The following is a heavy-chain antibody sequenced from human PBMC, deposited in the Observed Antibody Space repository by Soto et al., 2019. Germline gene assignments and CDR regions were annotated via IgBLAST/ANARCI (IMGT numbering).Heavy chain of an antibody. CDR3: AHGYYGDPEGWFDP. D-gene: IGHD4-17*01. CDR2: IYWDDDK. J-gene: IGHJ5*02. Sequence: QITLKESGPPLVKPTQTLTLTCTFSGFSLSTSGVGVGWIRQPPGKALEWLALIYWDDDKRYSPSLKSRLTITKDTSKNQVVLTMTNMDPVDTATYYCAHGYYGDPEGWFDPWGQGTLVTVSS. V-gene: IGHV2-5*02. CDR1: GFSLSTSGVG.